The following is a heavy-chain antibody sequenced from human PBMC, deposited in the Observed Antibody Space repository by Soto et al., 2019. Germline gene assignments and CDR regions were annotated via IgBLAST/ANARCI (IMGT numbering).Heavy chain of an antibody. V-gene: IGHV1-69*01. J-gene: IGHJ6*02. Sequence: QVQLVQSGAEVKKPGSSVKVSCKASGGTFSSYAISWVRQAPGQGLEWMGGIIPIFGTANYAQKFQGRVTITAHESTSTAYMELSSLRSEDTAVYYCARSLSLYCSSTSCYAFDYYYYGMDVWGQGTTVTVSS. CDR1: GGTFSSYA. CDR2: IIPIFGTA. D-gene: IGHD2-2*01. CDR3: ARSLSLYCSSTSCYAFDYYYYGMDV.